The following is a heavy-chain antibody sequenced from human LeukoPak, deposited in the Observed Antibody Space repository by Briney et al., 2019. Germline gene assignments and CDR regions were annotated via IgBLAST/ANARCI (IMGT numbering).Heavy chain of an antibody. CDR3: ARGGYSSSFDY. CDR2: MNPNSGNT. V-gene: IGHV1-8*02. CDR1: GGTFSSYA. Sequence: GASVKVSCKASGGTFSSYAISWVRQAPGQGLEWMGWMNPNSGNTGYAQKFQGRVTMTRNTSISTAYMELSSLRSEDTAVYYCARGGYSSSFDYWGQGTLVTVSS. J-gene: IGHJ4*02. D-gene: IGHD6-13*01.